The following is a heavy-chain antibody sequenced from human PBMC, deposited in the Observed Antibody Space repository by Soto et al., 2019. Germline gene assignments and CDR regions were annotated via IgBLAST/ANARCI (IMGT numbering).Heavy chain of an antibody. CDR2: IIPIFGTA. CDR1: EDTFRNYA. D-gene: IGHD4-17*01. V-gene: IGHV1-69*06. CDR3: ARETPLDPDYGDNPFSDY. J-gene: IGHJ4*02. Sequence: QVELVQSGAEVKKPGSSVKVSCQASEDTFRNYAISWVRQAPGQELEWMGGIIPIFGTANYGQKFQGRVRSTADTSANTVYLELSSLRSEDTAVYYCARETPLDPDYGDNPFSDYWGQGTLVTVSS.